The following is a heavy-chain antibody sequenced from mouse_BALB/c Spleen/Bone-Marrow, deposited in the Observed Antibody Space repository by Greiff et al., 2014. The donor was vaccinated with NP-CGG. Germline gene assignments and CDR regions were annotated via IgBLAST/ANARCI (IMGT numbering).Heavy chain of an antibody. CDR3: ARRTMITAMDY. D-gene: IGHD2-4*01. J-gene: IGHJ4*01. CDR1: GYSFTGYT. CDR2: INPYNGGT. Sequence: EVQLQQSGPELVKPGASMKISCKASGYSFTGYTMNWVKQSHGENLEWIGLINPYNGGTIYNQKFKGKATLTVDKSSSTAYMELLSLTSEDSAVYYCARRTMITAMDYWGQGTSVTVSS. V-gene: IGHV1-18*01.